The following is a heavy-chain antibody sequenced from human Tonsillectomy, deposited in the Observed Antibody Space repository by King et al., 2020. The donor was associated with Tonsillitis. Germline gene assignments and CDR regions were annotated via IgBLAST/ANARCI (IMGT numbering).Heavy chain of an antibody. J-gene: IGHJ4*02. CDR1: GFTFSNSW. V-gene: IGHV3-7*04. Sequence: VQLVESGGGLVQPGGSLRLSCTASGFTFSNSWMGWVRQAPGKGLEWVANIKQDGSEKYYVDSVKGRFTISRDNAKNSLYLQLNSLRAEDTAVFYCARVFTRFALMTVPGTRFHAFDYWGQGTLVTVSS. D-gene: IGHD6-19*01. CDR2: IKQDGSEK. CDR3: ARVFTRFALMTVPGTRFHAFDY.